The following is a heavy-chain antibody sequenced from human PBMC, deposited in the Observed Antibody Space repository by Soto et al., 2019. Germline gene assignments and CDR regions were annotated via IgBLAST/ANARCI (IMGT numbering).Heavy chain of an antibody. CDR3: SRDEEVTRRVGRYYSGMAF. V-gene: IGHV1-69*13. CDR2: IIPIFGTA. Sequence: SVKVSCKASGGTFSSYAISWVRQAPGQGLEWMGGIIPIFGTANYAQKFQGRVTITADESTSTAYMELSSLGSEDTAVYYFSRDEEVTRRVGRYYSGMAFGAQGTPVTVSS. CDR1: GGTFSSYA. D-gene: IGHD4-4*01. J-gene: IGHJ6*02.